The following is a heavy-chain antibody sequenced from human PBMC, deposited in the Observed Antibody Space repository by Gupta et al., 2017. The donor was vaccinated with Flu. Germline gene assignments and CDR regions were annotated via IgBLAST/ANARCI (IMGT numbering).Heavy chain of an antibody. CDR1: GFTFSSYA. Sequence: EVQLLESAGGLLQPGGSLRLSCAASGFTFSSYAMTWVRQAPGKGLEWVSAISGSGGNTYYADSVKGRFTISRDSSKNTLYLQMNSLRAEDTAVDYGARAGGNKGKYYLDYWGQGTRVTLSA. CDR3: ARAGGNKGKYYLDY. V-gene: IGHV3-23*01. D-gene: IGHD4-23*01. J-gene: IGHJ4*02. CDR2: ISGSGGNT.